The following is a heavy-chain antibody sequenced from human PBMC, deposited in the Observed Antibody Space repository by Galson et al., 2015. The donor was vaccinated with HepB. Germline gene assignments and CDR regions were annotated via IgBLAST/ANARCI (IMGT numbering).Heavy chain of an antibody. Sequence: SVKVSCKASGYTFTSYAMHWVRQAPGQRLEWMGWINAGNGNTKYSQKFQGRVTITRDTSASTAYMELSSLRSEDTAVYYCARDGDLWLIGAYYFDYWGQGTLVTVSS. V-gene: IGHV1-3*01. D-gene: IGHD2-21*01. CDR1: GYTFTSYA. J-gene: IGHJ4*02. CDR2: INAGNGNT. CDR3: ARDGDLWLIGAYYFDY.